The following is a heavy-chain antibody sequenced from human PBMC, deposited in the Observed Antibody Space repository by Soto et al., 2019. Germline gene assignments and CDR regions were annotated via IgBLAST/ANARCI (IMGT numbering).Heavy chain of an antibody. J-gene: IGHJ5*02. CDR3: AKDMSNYQYHNWFAP. CDR1: GFTFSSYG. CDR2: ISYDGSNK. V-gene: IGHV3-30*18. Sequence: QVQLVESGGGVVQPGRSLRLSCAASGFTFSSYGMHWVRQAPGKGLEWVAVISYDGSNKYYADSVKGRFTIYRDNSKNTLYLQMNSLRAEDTAVYYCAKDMSNYQYHNWFAPWGQGTLVTVSS. D-gene: IGHD4-4*01.